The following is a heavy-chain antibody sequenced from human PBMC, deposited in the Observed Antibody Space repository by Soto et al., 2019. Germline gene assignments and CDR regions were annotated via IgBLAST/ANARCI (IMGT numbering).Heavy chain of an antibody. D-gene: IGHD3-10*01. V-gene: IGHV4-59*12. CDR1: GGSIRDYC. J-gene: IGHJ4*02. Sequence: SETLSLTCTVSGGSIRDYCRGWIRQSPGKGLDWIGYIYYTGTTKYNPSLKSRVTISVDSSKNQFSLKLDSVTAADTAVYYCARDPSYYGSGSYYYFDWWGQGTLVTVSS. CDR2: IYYTGTT. CDR3: ARDPSYYGSGSYYYFDW.